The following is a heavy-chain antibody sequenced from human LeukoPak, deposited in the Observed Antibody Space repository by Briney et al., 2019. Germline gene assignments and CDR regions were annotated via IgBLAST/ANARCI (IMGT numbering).Heavy chain of an antibody. CDR2: IIPIFGTA. D-gene: IGHD3-9*01. J-gene: IGHJ4*02. V-gene: IGHV1-69*01. CDR3: AADYDILTGYFSLDY. CDR1: GGTFSSYA. Sequence: SVKVSCKASGGTFSSYAISWVRQAPGQGLEWMGGIIPIFGTANYAQRFQGRVTITADESTSTAYMELSSLRSEDTAVYYCAADYDILTGYFSLDYWGQGTLVTVSS.